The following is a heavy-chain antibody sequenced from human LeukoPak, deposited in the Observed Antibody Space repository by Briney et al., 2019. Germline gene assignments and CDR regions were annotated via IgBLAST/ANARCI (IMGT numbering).Heavy chain of an antibody. D-gene: IGHD3-3*01. J-gene: IGHJ4*02. CDR3: ARVSYRIRVVIDAHFDY. V-gene: IGHV3-23*01. CDR2: ISGSGGGT. CDR1: GFTFNNYA. Sequence: GGSLRLSCAASGFTFNNYAMSWVRRAPGKGLEWVSAISGSGGGTYYADSVKGRFTISRDNSKNTLYLQMNSLRAEDTAVYYCARVSYRIRVVIDAHFDYWGLGTLVTVTS.